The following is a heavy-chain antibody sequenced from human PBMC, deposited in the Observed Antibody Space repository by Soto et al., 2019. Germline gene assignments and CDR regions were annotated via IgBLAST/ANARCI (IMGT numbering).Heavy chain of an antibody. CDR2: IYYSGST. CDR3: ARHEGIVVV. CDR1: GGSISSYY. Sequence: SETLSLTCTVSGGSISSYYWSWIRQPPGKGLEWIGYIYYSGSTNYNPSLKSRVNKSVDTSKNQFSLKLSSVTAADTAVYYCARHEGIVVVWGQGTLVTVSS. J-gene: IGHJ4*02. D-gene: IGHD2-15*01. V-gene: IGHV4-59*08.